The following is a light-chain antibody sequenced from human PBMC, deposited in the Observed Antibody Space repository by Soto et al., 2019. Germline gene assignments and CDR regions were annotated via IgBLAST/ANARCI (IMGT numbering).Light chain of an antibody. CDR2: DVS. CDR1: SSDVGGFDH. Sequence: QSALTQPASVSGSPGQSITISCTGASSDVGGFDHVSWYQQHPGTVPRLLIYDVSSRPSGVSDRFSGSKSGNTASLTISGLQAEDEADYYCNSFTTTSTYVFGTGTKLTVL. V-gene: IGLV2-14*03. J-gene: IGLJ1*01. CDR3: NSFTTTSTYV.